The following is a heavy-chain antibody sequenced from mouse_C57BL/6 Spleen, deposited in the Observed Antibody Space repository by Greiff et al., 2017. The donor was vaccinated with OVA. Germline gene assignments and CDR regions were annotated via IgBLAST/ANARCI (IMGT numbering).Heavy chain of an antibody. Sequence: LQESGPELVKPGASVKISCKASGYAFSSSWMNWVKQRPGKGLEWIGRIYPGDGDTNYNGKFKGKATLTADKSSSTAYMQLSSLTSEDSAVYFCARSPFYYYGSSYSMDYWGQGTSVTVSS. CDR1: GYAFSSSW. V-gene: IGHV1-82*01. CDR2: IYPGDGDT. CDR3: ARSPFYYYGSSYSMDY. D-gene: IGHD1-1*01. J-gene: IGHJ4*01.